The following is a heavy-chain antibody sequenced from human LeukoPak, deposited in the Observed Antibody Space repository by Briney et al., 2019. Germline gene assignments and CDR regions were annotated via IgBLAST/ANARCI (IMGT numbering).Heavy chain of an antibody. J-gene: IGHJ4*02. V-gene: IGHV3-66*01. CDR2: IYSGGNT. Sequence: GGSLRLSCAASGFTVSSNYMNWVRQAPGKGLEWVSVIYSGGNTHYADSVKGRFTISRDSSKNTLYLQMSSLRAEDTAVYYCAVPYYYDSSGYYPDYWGQGTLVTVSS. CDR3: AVPYYYDSSGYYPDY. CDR1: GFTVSSNY. D-gene: IGHD3-22*01.